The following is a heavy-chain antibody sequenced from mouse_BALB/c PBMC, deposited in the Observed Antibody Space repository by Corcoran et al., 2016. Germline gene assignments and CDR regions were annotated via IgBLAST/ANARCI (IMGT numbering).Heavy chain of an antibody. J-gene: IGHJ4*01. D-gene: IGHD2-4*01. V-gene: IGHV9-3-1*01. CDR1: GYTFTNYG. CDR3: ARYYDYDGVYAMDY. CDR2: INTYTGEP. Sequence: QIQLVQSGPELKKPGETVKISCKASGYTFTNYGMNWVKQAPGKGLKWMGWINTYTGEPTYADDFKGRFAFSLETSASIAYLQINNLKNEDTATYFCARYYDYDGVYAMDYWGQGTSVTVSS.